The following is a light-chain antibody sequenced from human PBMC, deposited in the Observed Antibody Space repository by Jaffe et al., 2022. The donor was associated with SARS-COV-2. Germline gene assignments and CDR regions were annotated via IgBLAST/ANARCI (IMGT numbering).Light chain of an antibody. J-gene: IGKJ1*01. CDR3: QQYNSFPWT. V-gene: IGKV1-16*02. CDR2: GAS. CDR1: QGINSH. Sequence: DIQMTQSPSSLSASVGDRVTITCRASQGINSHLAWFQQKPGKAPKSLIHGASSLQSGVPSKFSGSASGTDFTLTISSLQPEDIATYFCQQYNSFPWTFGQGTKVEIK.